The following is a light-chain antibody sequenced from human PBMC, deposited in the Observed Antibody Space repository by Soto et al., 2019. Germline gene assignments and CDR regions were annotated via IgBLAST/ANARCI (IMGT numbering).Light chain of an antibody. CDR1: QSVNGNY. Sequence: EIVLTQSPGTLSLSPGERATLSCRASQSVNGNYLTWYQQKTGQAPRLLIYGASSRATGIPDRFSGSGSGTDFTITISRLEPEDFAVYYCQQYGSSFRYTFGQGTKLEIK. CDR2: GAS. CDR3: QQYGSSFRYT. V-gene: IGKV3-20*01. J-gene: IGKJ2*01.